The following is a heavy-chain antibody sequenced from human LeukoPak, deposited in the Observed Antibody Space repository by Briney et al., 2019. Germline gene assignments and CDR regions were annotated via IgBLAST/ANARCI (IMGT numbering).Heavy chain of an antibody. J-gene: IGHJ4*02. D-gene: IGHD4-17*01. CDR1: GFTFSSYS. V-gene: IGHV3-21*01. CDR3: AREVYGDYPYLSLEYYFDY. Sequence: GGSLRLSCAASGFTFSSYSMNWVRQAPGKGLEWVSSISRSSSYIYYADSVKGRFTISRDNAKNSLYLQMNSLRAEDTAVYYCAREVYGDYPYLSLEYYFDYWGQGTLVTVSS. CDR2: ISRSSSYI.